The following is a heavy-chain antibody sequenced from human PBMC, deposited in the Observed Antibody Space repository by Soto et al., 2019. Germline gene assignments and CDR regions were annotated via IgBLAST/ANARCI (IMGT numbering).Heavy chain of an antibody. CDR1: GGPVSDKTYY. D-gene: IGHD4-17*01. Sequence: SETLSLTCSASGGPVSDKTYYWSWIRQPPGKRLEWIGYVYYSGTTNYNPSLKSRVTISVDLSKNRFSLRLSSVTTADTALYYCARTTAVPNTLRSRYFFDYWGQGTLVTVSS. CDR2: VYYSGTT. V-gene: IGHV4-61*01. J-gene: IGHJ4*02. CDR3: ARTTAVPNTLRSRYFFDY.